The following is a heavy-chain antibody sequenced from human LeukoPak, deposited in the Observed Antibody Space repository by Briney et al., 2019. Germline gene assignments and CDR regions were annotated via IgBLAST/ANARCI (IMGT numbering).Heavy chain of an antibody. CDR2: IKQDGSEK. J-gene: IGHJ4*02. V-gene: IGHV3-7*01. D-gene: IGHD3-3*01. CDR1: GFTFSSYW. CDR3: ARGAYYDFCSGYFSDY. Sequence: GGSLRLSCAASGFTFSSYWMSWVRQAPGKGLEWVANIKQDGSEKYYVDSVKGRFTISRDNAKNSLYLQMNSLRAEDTAVYYCARGAYYDFCSGYFSDYWGQGTLVTVSS.